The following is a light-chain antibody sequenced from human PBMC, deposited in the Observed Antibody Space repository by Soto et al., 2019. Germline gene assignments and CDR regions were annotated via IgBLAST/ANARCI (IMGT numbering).Light chain of an antibody. CDR1: SSDVGGYNY. CDR3: NSYTSSSIVV. J-gene: IGLJ2*01. Sequence: QSALTQPASVSGSPGQSITISCTGTSSDVGGYNYVSWYQQHPGKVPKLIIYDVTVRPSGVSNRFSGSKSGNTASLTISGLQAEDEADYYCNSYTSSSIVVFGGGTTLTVL. CDR2: DVT. V-gene: IGLV2-14*03.